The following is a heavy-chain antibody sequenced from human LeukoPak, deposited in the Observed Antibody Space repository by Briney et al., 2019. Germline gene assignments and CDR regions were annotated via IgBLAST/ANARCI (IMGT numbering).Heavy chain of an antibody. D-gene: IGHD3-10*01. V-gene: IGHV3-15*01. J-gene: IGHJ4*02. Sequence: GGSLRLSCAASGFTFSNAWMSWVRQAPGKGLGWVGRIKSNSDGGTEDHAAPVKGRFTISRDESKTTLYLQMNSLKTEDTAVYYCTTLGNSGSSNYWGQGTLVTVSS. CDR3: TTLGNSGSSNY. CDR2: IKSNSDGGTE. CDR1: GFTFSNAW.